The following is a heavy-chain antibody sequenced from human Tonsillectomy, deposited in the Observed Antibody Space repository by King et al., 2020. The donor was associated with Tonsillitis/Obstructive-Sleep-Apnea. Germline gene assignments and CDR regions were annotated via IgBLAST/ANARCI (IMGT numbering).Heavy chain of an antibody. V-gene: IGHV2-26*01. J-gene: IGHJ6*03. D-gene: IGHD6-6*01. CDR3: ARAPSSSYYYYYYMDV. Sequence: TLKESGPVLVKPTETLTLTCSVSGFSLSNPRMGVSWIRQPPGKALEWLAYIFSDDEKSYSTSLKNRLTISKDTSRSQVVLTMTNMDPVDTATYYCARAPSSSYYYYYYMDVWGKGTTVTVSS. CDR2: IFSDDEK. CDR1: GFSLSNPRMG.